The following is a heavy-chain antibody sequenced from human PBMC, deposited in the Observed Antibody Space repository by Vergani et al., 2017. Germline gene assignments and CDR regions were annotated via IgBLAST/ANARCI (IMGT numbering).Heavy chain of an antibody. CDR1: GYTFTSYY. V-gene: IGHV1-46*01. Sequence: QVQLVQSGAEVKKPGASVKVSCKASGYTFTSYYMHWVRQAPGQGLEWMGIINPSGGSTSYAQKFQGRVTMTRDTSTSTVYMEQSSLRSEDTAVYYCARDIMVRGVISYYYYYGMDVWGQGTTVTVSS. D-gene: IGHD3-10*01. CDR2: INPSGGST. J-gene: IGHJ6*02. CDR3: ARDIMVRGVISYYYYYGMDV.